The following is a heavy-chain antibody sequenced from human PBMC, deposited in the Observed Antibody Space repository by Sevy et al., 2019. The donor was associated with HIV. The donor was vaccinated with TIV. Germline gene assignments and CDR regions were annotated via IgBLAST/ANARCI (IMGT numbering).Heavy chain of an antibody. V-gene: IGHV3-23*01. CDR1: GFTFSNYA. J-gene: IGHJ5*02. CDR2: ISDSGGST. CDR3: AKDRVAVVVTASSPNWFDP. D-gene: IGHD2-15*01. Sequence: GGSLRLPCAASGFTFSNYAMSWVRQAPGKGLEWVSAISDSGGSTYYVDSVKGRFTISRDNSKNTLYLQMNSLRAEDTAVYYCAKDRVAVVVTASSPNWFDPWGQGTLVTVSS.